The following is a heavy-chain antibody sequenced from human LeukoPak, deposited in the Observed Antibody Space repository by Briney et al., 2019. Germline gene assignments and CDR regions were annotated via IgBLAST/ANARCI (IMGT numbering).Heavy chain of an antibody. D-gene: IGHD3-16*01. Sequence: ASVKVSCKASGYTFTDYYIHWVRRAPGQGLEWMGWIDPRSGGTRCTQKFQGRVTMTRDTSISTVYLDLSGLTFDDTAVYYCATDNYGTLDYWCQGTLVTVSS. V-gene: IGHV1-2*02. CDR3: ATDNYGTLDY. CDR2: IDPRSGGT. CDR1: GYTFTDYY. J-gene: IGHJ4*02.